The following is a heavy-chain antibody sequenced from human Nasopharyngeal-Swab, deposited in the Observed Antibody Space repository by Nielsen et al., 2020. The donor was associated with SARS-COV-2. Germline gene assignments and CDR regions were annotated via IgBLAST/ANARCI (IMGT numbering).Heavy chain of an antibody. CDR3: ARERGRGGIWNYYYYYMDV. V-gene: IGHV4-39*07. D-gene: IGHD3-10*01. CDR2: IYYSGST. Sequence: PGKGLEWIGSIYYSGSTYYNPSLKSRVTISVDTSKNQFSLKLSSVTAADTAVYYCARERGRGGIWNYYYYYMDVWGKGTTGTVSS. J-gene: IGHJ6*03.